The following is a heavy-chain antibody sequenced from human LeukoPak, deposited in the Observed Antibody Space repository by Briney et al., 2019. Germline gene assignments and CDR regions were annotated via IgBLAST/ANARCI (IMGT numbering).Heavy chain of an antibody. V-gene: IGHV4-30-2*01. CDR2: IYHSGST. Sequence: SETLSLTCAVSGGSISSGGYSWSWIRQPPGKGLEWIGYIYHSGSTYYNPSLKSRVTISVDTSKNQFSLKLSSVTAADTAVYYCARGRRITMVRGVILGWFDPWGQGTLVTVSS. CDR1: GGSISSGGYS. J-gene: IGHJ5*02. D-gene: IGHD3-10*01. CDR3: ARGRRITMVRGVILGWFDP.